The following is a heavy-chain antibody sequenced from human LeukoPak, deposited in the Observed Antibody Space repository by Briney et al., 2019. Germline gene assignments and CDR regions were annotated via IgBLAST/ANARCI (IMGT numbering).Heavy chain of an antibody. D-gene: IGHD1-26*01. CDR2: ISYDGSNK. V-gene: IGHV3-30*18. CDR3: AKGEIGYFDY. Sequence: GGSLRLSCAASGFTFSSYGMHWVRQAPGKGLEWVAVISYDGSNKYYADSVKGRFTISRDNSKNTLYLQMNSLRAEDTAVYYCAKGEIGYFDYWGQGTLVTVSS. J-gene: IGHJ4*02. CDR1: GFTFSSYG.